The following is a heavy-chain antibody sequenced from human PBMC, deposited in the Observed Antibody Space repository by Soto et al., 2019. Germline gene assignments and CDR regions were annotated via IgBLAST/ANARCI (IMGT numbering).Heavy chain of an antibody. CDR3: ARQSYCSSTSCPYYYYGMDV. D-gene: IGHD2-2*01. J-gene: IGHJ6*02. CDR2: IDPSDSYT. Sequence: PGESLKISCKGSGYSFTSYWISWVRQMPGKGLEWMGRIDPSDSYTNYSPSFQGHVTISADKSISTAYLQWSSLKASDTAMYYCARQSYCSSTSCPYYYYGMDVWGQGTTVTVYS. V-gene: IGHV5-10-1*01. CDR1: GYSFTSYW.